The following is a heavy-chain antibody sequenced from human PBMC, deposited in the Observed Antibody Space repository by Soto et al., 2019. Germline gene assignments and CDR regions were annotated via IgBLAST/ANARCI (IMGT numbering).Heavy chain of an antibody. CDR2: ISTSSSNI. CDR1: VFSFSEYT. CDR3: ARGLAGVPLPAYIDY. J-gene: IGHJ4*02. Sequence: PGGSLRLSCVAAVFSFSEYTMSWVRQAPGKGLDWVSTISTSSSNIFYAASVKGRFTVTRDNAKNTLYLQMDNLRAEDTAVYFCARGLAGVPLPAYIDYWGQGTLLTVSS. V-gene: IGHV3-21*06. D-gene: IGHD1-1*01.